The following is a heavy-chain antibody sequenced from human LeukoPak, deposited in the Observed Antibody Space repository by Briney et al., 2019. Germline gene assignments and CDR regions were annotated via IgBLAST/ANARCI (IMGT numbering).Heavy chain of an antibody. D-gene: IGHD5-18*01. CDR2: ISSSSSSI. V-gene: IGHV3-21*01. J-gene: IGHJ4*02. CDR1: GFTFSGYS. Sequence: GGSLRLSCAASGFTFSGYSMNWVRQAPGKGLEWVSSISSSSSSIYYAASVKGRFTISRDNSKNTMYLQMNSLRVDDTAVYYCAREARGYSYSYDYWGQGILVTVSS. CDR3: AREARGYSYSYDY.